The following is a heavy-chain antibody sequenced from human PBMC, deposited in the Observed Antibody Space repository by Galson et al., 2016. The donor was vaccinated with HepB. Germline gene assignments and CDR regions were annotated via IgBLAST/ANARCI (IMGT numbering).Heavy chain of an antibody. Sequence: SVKVSCKASGYTFTSYDINWVRRAPGQGLEWMGWMNSNSGNTDYAQKFQGRLTMTRNTSISTAYMELSSLTSEDTAIYFCARGRGTSVYWGQGSLVTVSS. CDR2: MNSNSGNT. V-gene: IGHV1-8*01. CDR1: GYTFTSYD. J-gene: IGHJ4*02. CDR3: ARGRGTSVY.